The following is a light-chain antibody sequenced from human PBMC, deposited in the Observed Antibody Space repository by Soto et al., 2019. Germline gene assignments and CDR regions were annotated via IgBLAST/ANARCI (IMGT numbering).Light chain of an antibody. CDR1: RSISTY. CDR3: QYRNNWPHT. CDR2: EAL. Sequence: LSLCRGVGETLSGRASRSISTYLAWYQQKPGQAPRLLIYEALNRATGLPARFSGSGSATDFTLPIRCSEPDDCSVYYCQYRNNWPHTSGGGTKVDIK. J-gene: IGKJ4*02. V-gene: IGKV3-11*01.